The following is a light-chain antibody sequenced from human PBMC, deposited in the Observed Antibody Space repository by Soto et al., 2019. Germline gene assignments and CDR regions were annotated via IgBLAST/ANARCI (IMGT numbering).Light chain of an antibody. Sequence: QSVLTQPASVSGSPGQSITISCTGTSSDVGGYNYVSWYQQHPGKAPKLMIYEVIKWPSGVSNRFSGSKSGNTASLTISGLPAEEEADYYCSSYTSIGTLVFGGGTKLTVL. J-gene: IGLJ2*01. V-gene: IGLV2-14*01. CDR1: SSDVGGYNY. CDR2: EVI. CDR3: SSYTSIGTLV.